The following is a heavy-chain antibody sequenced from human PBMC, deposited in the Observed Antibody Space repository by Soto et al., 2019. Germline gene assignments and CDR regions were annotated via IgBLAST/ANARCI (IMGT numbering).Heavy chain of an antibody. V-gene: IGHV3-15*07. CDR1: GLIFSGAW. Sequence: EAQLVESGGGLVKPGGSLRLSCSTSGLIFSGAWMNWVRQAPGKGLELVGRIKSKSDGGTSDYAAPVKGRFTISRDDSKHTLFLQMNSLNTEDTALAYCNTVFDWGQGTLVTVSS. J-gene: IGHJ1*01. CDR2: IKSKSDGGTS. CDR3: NTVFD.